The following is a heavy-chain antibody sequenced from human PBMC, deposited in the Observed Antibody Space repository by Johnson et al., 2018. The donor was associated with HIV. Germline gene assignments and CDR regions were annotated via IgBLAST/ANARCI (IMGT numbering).Heavy chain of an antibody. J-gene: IGHJ3*02. CDR3: ARVKGATNALDI. V-gene: IGHV3-15*01. Sequence: EMQLVESGGGLVKPGGSLRLSCAASGFTFSNAWMSWVRQAPGKGLEWVGRIKSESDGGGRDYSVPVRGRFTVSRDDSKNTLYLQMNSLKTEDTSLYYCARVKGATNALDIWGPGTLVTVSS. CDR2: IKSESDGGGR. D-gene: IGHD1-26*01. CDR1: GFTFSNAW.